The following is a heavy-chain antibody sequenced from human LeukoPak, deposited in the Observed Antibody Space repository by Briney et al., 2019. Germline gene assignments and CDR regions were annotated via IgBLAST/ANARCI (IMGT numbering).Heavy chain of an antibody. Sequence: GGSLRLSCAASGFTFSSYWMHWVRHAPGKGLVWVSRINSDGSSTTYADSVKGRFTISRDNAKNTLYLQMNSLRAEDTAVYYCASMRWLQSSVDYWGQGIPVTVSS. CDR3: ASMRWLQSSVDY. CDR2: INSDGSST. CDR1: GFTFSSYW. V-gene: IGHV3-74*01. D-gene: IGHD5-24*01. J-gene: IGHJ4*02.